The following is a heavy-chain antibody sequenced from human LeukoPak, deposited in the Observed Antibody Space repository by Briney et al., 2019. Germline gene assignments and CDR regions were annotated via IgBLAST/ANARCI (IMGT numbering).Heavy chain of an antibody. CDR3: ARVTGTTAGDH. J-gene: IGHJ5*02. D-gene: IGHD1-1*01. Sequence: PGGSLRLSCAASGFTFSSYAMSWVRQAPGKGLEWVSSISSGSTSIYYADSVKGRFTISRDNAKNSLYLQMNSLRAEDTAVYYCARVTGTTAGDHWGQGTLVSVSS. CDR2: ISSGSTSI. V-gene: IGHV3-21*01. CDR1: GFTFSSYA.